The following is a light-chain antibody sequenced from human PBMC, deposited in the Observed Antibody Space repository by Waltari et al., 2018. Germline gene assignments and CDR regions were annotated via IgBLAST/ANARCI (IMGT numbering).Light chain of an antibody. V-gene: IGKV3D-20*01. CDR3: QQYGSSHWT. CDR2: DAS. Sequence: EIVLTKSPATLSLSPGERATLSCGASQSVSSSYLAWYQQKPGLAPRLLIYDASSRATGIPDRFSGSGSGTDFTLTISRLEPEDFAVYYCQQYGSSHWTFGQGTKVEIK. CDR1: QSVSSSY. J-gene: IGKJ1*01.